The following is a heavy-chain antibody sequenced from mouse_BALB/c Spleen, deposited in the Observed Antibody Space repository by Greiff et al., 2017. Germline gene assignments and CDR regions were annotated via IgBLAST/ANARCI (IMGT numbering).Heavy chain of an antibody. D-gene: IGHD1-1*01. CDR3: TRAGYYGAMDY. Sequence: EVKLMESGGGLVKPGGSLKLSCAASGFTFSSYTMSWVRQTPEKRLEWVATISSGGSYTYYPDSVKGRFTISRDNAKNTLYLQMSSLKSEDTAMYYCTRAGYYGAMDYWGQGTSVTVSS. CDR2: ISSGGSYT. J-gene: IGHJ4*01. V-gene: IGHV5-6-4*01. CDR1: GFTFSSYT.